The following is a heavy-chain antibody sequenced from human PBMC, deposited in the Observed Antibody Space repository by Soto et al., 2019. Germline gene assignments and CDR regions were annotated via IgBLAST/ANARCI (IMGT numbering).Heavy chain of an antibody. Sequence: QVQLQQWGAGLLKPSETLSLTCAVYGGSFSGYYWSWIRQPPGKGLEWIGEINHSGSTNYNPSLKSRVTIPVDTSKNQFSLKLSSVTAADTAVYYCARNPRGAPIDYWGQGTLVTVSS. CDR3: ARNPRGAPIDY. J-gene: IGHJ4*02. V-gene: IGHV4-34*01. CDR1: GGSFSGYY. CDR2: INHSGST.